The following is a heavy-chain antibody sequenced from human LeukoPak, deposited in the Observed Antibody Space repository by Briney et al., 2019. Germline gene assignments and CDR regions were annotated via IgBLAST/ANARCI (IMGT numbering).Heavy chain of an antibody. CDR3: ATDFYDST. V-gene: IGHV3-15*07. J-gene: IGHJ5*02. Sequence: GGSLRLSCATSGFSLYNAWMNWVRQAPGKGLEWVGRIRSNSDGGTIDYAAPVKGRFTLSRDDSKDTLYLQMNSLQTEDTAVYYCATDFYDSTWGQGTLVTVSS. D-gene: IGHD3-22*01. CDR1: GFSLYNAW. CDR2: IRSNSDGGTI.